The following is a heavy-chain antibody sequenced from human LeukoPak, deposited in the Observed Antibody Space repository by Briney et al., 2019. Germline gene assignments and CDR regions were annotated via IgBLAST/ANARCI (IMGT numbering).Heavy chain of an antibody. Sequence: PSQTLSLTCTVSGGSIRTGSYYWSWIRQPAGKELQWIGRIFTSGSTNYNPSLKSRVTISVDTSKNQFSLKLSSVTAADTAVYYCARDSGQYWYFDLWGRGTLVTVSS. CDR2: IFTSGST. J-gene: IGHJ2*01. V-gene: IGHV4-61*02. CDR3: ARDSGQYWYFDL. CDR1: GGSIRTGSYY.